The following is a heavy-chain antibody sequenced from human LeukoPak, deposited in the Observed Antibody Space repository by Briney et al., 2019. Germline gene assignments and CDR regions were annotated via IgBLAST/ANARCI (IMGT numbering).Heavy chain of an antibody. CDR1: GFSLSTSGMR. CDR3: ARVLYSSSWYAFDI. J-gene: IGHJ3*02. D-gene: IGHD6-13*01. V-gene: IGHV2-70*04. CDR2: IDWDDAK. Sequence: SGPALVKPTQTLTLTCTFSGFSLSTSGMRVSWIRQPPGKAPEWLARIDWDDAKFYSTSLKTRLTISKDTSKNQVVLTMTNMDPVDTATYYCARVLYSSSWYAFDIWGQGTMVTVSS.